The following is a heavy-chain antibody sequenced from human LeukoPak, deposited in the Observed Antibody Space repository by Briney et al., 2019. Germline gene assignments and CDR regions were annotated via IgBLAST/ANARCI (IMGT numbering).Heavy chain of an antibody. CDR3: ARDGATAMAGYYYYGMDV. V-gene: IGHV1-2*02. CDR2: INPNSGGT. J-gene: IGHJ6*02. D-gene: IGHD5-18*01. CDR1: GYTFTGYY. Sequence: ASVKVSCKASGYTFTGYYMHWVRQAPGQGLEWMGWINPNSGGTNYAQKFQGRVTMPRDTSISTAYMELSRLRSDDTAVYYCARDGATAMAGYYYYGMDVWGQGTTVTVSS.